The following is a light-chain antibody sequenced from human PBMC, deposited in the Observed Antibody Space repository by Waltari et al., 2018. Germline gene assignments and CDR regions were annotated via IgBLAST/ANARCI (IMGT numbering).Light chain of an antibody. CDR3: MQALQTPRT. J-gene: IGKJ1*01. V-gene: IGKV2-28*01. CDR2: LGS. Sequence: VMTQSSLSLPVTPGAPASLSCRSSQSLVHSYGYNYLDWYLQKPGQSPQLLIYLGSNRASGVPDRFSGSGSGTDFTLKINRVEAEDVGIYYCMQALQTPRTFGQGTKVEIK. CDR1: QSLVHSYGYNY.